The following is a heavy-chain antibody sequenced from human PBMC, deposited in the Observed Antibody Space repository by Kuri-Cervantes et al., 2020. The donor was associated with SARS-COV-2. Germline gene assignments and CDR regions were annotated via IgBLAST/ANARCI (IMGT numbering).Heavy chain of an antibody. CDR3: AKKTAVTDY. V-gene: IGHV1-24*01. CDR2: FDPEDGET. J-gene: IGHJ4*02. Sequence: AAVNVSFKVSGYTLTELSMHWVRQAPGKGLEWMGGFDPEDGETIYAQKYQGRVNMTEDTSTDTAYMERSSLRSEDTAVYYCAKKTAVTDYWGQGTLVTVSS. CDR1: GYTLTELS. D-gene: IGHD4-17*01.